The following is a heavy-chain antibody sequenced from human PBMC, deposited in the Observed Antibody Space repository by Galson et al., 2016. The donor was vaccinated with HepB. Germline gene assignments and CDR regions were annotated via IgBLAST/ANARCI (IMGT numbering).Heavy chain of an antibody. CDR2: IYSGGST. D-gene: IGHD3-10*01. J-gene: IGHJ3*02. CDR1: GFTVSNNY. V-gene: IGHV3-53*01. Sequence: SLRLSCAASGFTVSNNYMSWVRQAPGKGLEWVSVIYSGGSTYYADSVKGRFTISRDNSRNTLYLQMNSLRAEDTAMYYCARNMYGAATNYIGDVFDIWGQGTMVTVSS. CDR3: ARNMYGAATNYIGDVFDI.